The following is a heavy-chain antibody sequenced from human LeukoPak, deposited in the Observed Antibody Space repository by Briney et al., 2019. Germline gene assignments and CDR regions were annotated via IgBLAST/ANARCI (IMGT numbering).Heavy chain of an antibody. D-gene: IGHD2-2*01. V-gene: IGHV3-33*01. Sequence: GRSLRLSCAASGFTFSSYGMHWVRQAPGKGLEWVAVIWYDGSNKYYADSVKGRFTISRDNSKNTPYLQMNSLRAEDTAVYYCAREMKTHLSQDIVVVPAAMSYYGMDVWGQGTTVTVSS. CDR2: IWYDGSNK. J-gene: IGHJ6*02. CDR1: GFTFSSYG. CDR3: AREMKTHLSQDIVVVPAAMSYYGMDV.